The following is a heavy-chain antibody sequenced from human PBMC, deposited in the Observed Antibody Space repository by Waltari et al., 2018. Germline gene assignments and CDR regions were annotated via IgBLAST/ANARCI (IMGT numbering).Heavy chain of an antibody. V-gene: IGHV3-7*01. CDR3: VGWNDPINS. J-gene: IGHJ4*02. Sequence: EAQLVQSGGGLVQPGGSLTLSCAASGFTISRFWRTWIRQAPGQGLQWVANIGPDGSDKYYVDSVKGRFTISRDNAENSLLLQMSSLRVEDTALYYCVGWNDPINSWGQGTLVAVSS. CDR1: GFTISRFW. D-gene: IGHD1-1*01. CDR2: IGPDGSDK.